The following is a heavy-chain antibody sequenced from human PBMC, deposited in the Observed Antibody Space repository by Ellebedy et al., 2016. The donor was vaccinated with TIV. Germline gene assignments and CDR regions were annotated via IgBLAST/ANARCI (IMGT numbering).Heavy chain of an antibody. CDR3: ARDGATVGDWYFDL. V-gene: IGHV3-33*01. CDR2: IWYDGSNQ. D-gene: IGHD4-23*01. Sequence: GGSLRLXXASSGFNFNKYGMHWVRQAPGKGLEWLAVIWYDGSNQFYVDSVKGRFTISRDNVNNTLYLQMSSLRAEDTAVYYCARDGATVGDWYFDLWGRGTLVTVSS. CDR1: GFNFNKYG. J-gene: IGHJ2*01.